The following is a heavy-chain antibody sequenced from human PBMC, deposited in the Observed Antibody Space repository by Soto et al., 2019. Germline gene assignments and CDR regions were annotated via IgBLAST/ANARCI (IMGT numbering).Heavy chain of an antibody. CDR1: GGSISSSSYY. J-gene: IGHJ4*02. D-gene: IGHD3-16*01. Sequence: SETLSLTCTVSGGSISSSSYYWGWIRQPPGKGLEWIGSIYYSGSTYYNPSLKSRVTISVDTSKNQFSLKLSSVTAADTAVYYCARLLSTLYLWKGGGHFDYWGQGTLVTVSS. CDR3: ARLLSTLYLWKGGGHFDY. V-gene: IGHV4-39*01. CDR2: IYYSGST.